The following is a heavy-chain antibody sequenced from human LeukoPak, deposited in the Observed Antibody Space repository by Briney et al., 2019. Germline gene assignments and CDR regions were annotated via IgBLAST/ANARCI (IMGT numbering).Heavy chain of an antibody. CDR3: AKDRMVRGVSRNNWFDP. V-gene: IGHV3-53*01. CDR1: GFTVSSNS. J-gene: IGHJ5*02. CDR2: IYSGGDT. Sequence: GGSLRLSCTVSGFTVSSNSWSWVRQAPGKGLEWVSFIYSGGDTHYSDSVTGRFTISRDNSKNTLYLQMNSLRAEDTAVYYCAKDRMVRGVSRNNWFDPWGQGTLVTVSS. D-gene: IGHD3-10*01.